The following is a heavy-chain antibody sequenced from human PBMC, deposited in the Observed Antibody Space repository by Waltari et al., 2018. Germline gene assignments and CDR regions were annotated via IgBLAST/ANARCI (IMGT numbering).Heavy chain of an antibody. CDR2: VSHDGGTK. Sequence: QVQVVESGGGVVQPGGSLRLSCAAYGFTFNNYGMHWVRQAPGRGLEWVAVVSHDGGTKYYADSVKGRFTISRDNSKNTLLLEMNSLRVEDTAVYYCAKGVIHFGGKGYFYYYMDVWGKGTTVTVSS. CDR1: GFTFNNYG. V-gene: IGHV3-30*18. D-gene: IGHD2-15*01. CDR3: AKGVIHFGGKGYFYYYMDV. J-gene: IGHJ6*03.